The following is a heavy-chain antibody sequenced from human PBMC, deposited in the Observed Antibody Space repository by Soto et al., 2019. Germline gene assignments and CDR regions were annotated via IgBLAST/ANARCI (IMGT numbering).Heavy chain of an antibody. CDR2: ISSSSAYI. V-gene: IGHV3-21*06. D-gene: IGHD3-16*01. CDR1: GFTFGSFT. Sequence: EVHLVEAGGGLVKPGESLTLSCAASGFTFGSFTLNWVGQAPGKGLEWVSSISSSSAYIYYAESVKGRFTIPRDNARSTLYLQMNSLRLDDTAVYFCARDGLTFGGDWGQGTLVAVSS. CDR3: ARDGLTFGGD. J-gene: IGHJ4*02.